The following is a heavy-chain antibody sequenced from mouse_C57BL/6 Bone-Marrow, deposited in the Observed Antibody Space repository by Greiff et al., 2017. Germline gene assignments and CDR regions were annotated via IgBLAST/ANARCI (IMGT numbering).Heavy chain of an antibody. D-gene: IGHD1-1*01. J-gene: IGHJ1*03. CDR3: TTDGSSYGWYFDG. V-gene: IGHV14-4*01. CDR2: IDPENGDT. Sequence: EVQLQQSGAELVRPGASVKLSCTASGFNIKDDYMHWVKQRPEQGLEWIGWIDPENGDTEYASKFQGKATITADTSSNTAYLQLSSLTSEDTAVYYCTTDGSSYGWYFDGWGKGTTVTVSS. CDR1: GFNIKDDY.